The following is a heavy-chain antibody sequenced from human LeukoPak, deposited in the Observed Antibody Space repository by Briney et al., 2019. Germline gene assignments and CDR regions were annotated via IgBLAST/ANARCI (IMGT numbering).Heavy chain of an antibody. Sequence: PGGSLRLSCAASGFTFSSYAMSWVRQAPGKGLEWVSAISGSGGSTYYADSVKGRFTISRDNSKNTLYLQMNSLRAEDTAVYYCAKDIFEYSSGWYFDYWGQGTLVTVSS. CDR3: AKDIFEYSSGWYFDY. CDR2: ISGSGGST. V-gene: IGHV3-23*01. CDR1: GFTFSSYA. J-gene: IGHJ4*02. D-gene: IGHD6-19*01.